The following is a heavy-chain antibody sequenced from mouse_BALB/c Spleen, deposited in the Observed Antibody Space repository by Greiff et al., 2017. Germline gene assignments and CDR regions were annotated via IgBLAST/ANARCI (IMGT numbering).Heavy chain of an antibody. V-gene: IGHV1-14*01. CDR2: INPYNDGT. D-gene: IGHD2-14*01. CDR1: GYTFTSYV. Sequence: EVQLQQSGPELVKPGASVKMSCKASGYTFTSYVMHWVKQKPGQGLEWIGYINPYNDGTKYNEKFKGKATLTSDKSSSTAYMELSSLTSEDSAVYYCAREGYRYDGWFAYWGQGTLVTVSA. CDR3: AREGYRYDGWFAY. J-gene: IGHJ3*01.